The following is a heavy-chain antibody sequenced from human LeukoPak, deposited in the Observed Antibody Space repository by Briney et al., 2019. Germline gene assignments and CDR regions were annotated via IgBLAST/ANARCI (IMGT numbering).Heavy chain of an antibody. CDR1: GFTSSSYD. V-gene: IGHV3-23*01. Sequence: PGGSLRLSCAASGFTSSSYDMAWVRQAPGKGLEWVSSISASGDRTYYADSVKGWFTISRDNSRNILYLQMTSLRAEDTAVYYCAKDGDGDYWGQGTLVTVSS. J-gene: IGHJ4*02. D-gene: IGHD2-21*02. CDR3: AKDGDGDY. CDR2: ISASGDRT.